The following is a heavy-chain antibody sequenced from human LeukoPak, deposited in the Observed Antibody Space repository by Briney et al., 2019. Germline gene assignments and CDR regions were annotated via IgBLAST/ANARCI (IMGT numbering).Heavy chain of an antibody. CDR2: INSDGSST. J-gene: IGHJ4*02. D-gene: IGHD2-21*02. V-gene: IGHV3-74*01. Sequence: GGSLRLSCAASGFTFSSYWMHWVRQAPGKGLVWVSRINSDGSSTSYADSVKGRLTISRDNAKNTLYLQMNSLRAEDTAVYYCSRPRGGDSLFDYWGQGTLVTVSS. CDR1: GFTFSSYW. CDR3: SRPRGGDSLFDY.